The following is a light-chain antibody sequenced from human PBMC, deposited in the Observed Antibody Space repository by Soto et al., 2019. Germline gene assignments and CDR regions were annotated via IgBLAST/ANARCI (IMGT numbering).Light chain of an antibody. J-gene: IGKJ1*01. CDR1: QGISSY. Sequence: DIQLTQSPSFLSASVGDRVTIICRASQGISSYLAWYQQKPGKAPKHLIYAASTLQSGVPSRFSGSGSGTEFTLTISSLRPEDFATYYCQQSGTFGQGTKVDIK. CDR3: QQSGT. V-gene: IGKV1-9*01. CDR2: AAS.